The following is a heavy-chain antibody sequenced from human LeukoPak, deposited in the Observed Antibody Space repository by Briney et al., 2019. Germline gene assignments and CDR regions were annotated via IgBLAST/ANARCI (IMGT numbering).Heavy chain of an antibody. J-gene: IGHJ4*02. D-gene: IGHD3-10*01. CDR3: ARAPYYGSGGRTDDF. CDR1: GFTFSDYY. V-gene: IGHV3-11*05. Sequence: GGSLRLSCAASGFTFSDYYMSWIRQAPGKGLEWVSYITTSSSSTNYADSVKGRFTISRDDAKNSLYLQMNSLRAEDTAVYYCARAPYYGSGGRTDDFWGQGTLVTVSS. CDR2: ITTSSSST.